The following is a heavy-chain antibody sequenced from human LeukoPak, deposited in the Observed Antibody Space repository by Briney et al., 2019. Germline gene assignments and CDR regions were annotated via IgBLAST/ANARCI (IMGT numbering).Heavy chain of an antibody. CDR3: AQSSGYYANFDY. CDR1: GYSFTHYW. D-gene: IGHD3-22*01. J-gene: IGHJ4*02. Sequence: GESLKISCKATGYSFTHYWIGWVRQMPGKGMEGMGITSPGDADTSYRPSFEGKVTISADKSTTTAYLHWSSLKASDTAMYYCAQSSGYYANFDYWGQGTLVTVSS. CDR2: TSPGDADT. V-gene: IGHV5-51*01.